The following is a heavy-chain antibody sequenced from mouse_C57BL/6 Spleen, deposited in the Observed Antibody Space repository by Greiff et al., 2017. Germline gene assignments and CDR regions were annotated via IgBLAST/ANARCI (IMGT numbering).Heavy chain of an antibody. CDR1: GYTFTSYD. Sequence: VQLQESGPELVKPGASVKLSCKASGYTFTSYDINWVKQRPGQGLEWIGWIYPRDGSTKYNEKFKGKATLTVDTSSSTAYMELHSLTSEDSAVYFCARSEGDYYGSSYSWFAYWGQGTLVTVSA. D-gene: IGHD1-1*01. J-gene: IGHJ3*01. CDR3: ARSEGDYYGSSYSWFAY. V-gene: IGHV1-85*01. CDR2: IYPRDGST.